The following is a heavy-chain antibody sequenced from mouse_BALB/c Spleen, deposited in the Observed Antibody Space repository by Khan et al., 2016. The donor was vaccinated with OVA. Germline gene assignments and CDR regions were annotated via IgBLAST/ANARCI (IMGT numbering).Heavy chain of an antibody. J-gene: IGHJ4*01. CDR1: GYTFTTAG. Sequence: QIQLVQSGPELTKPGETVRISCKASGYTFTTAGMQWVQKMPGKGLKWIGWINTHSGVPKYAEDFKGRFAFSLDTSASTAYFQIRTLKNEDTATDDCAGGGAAYYRNDGGAMDYWGQGTSVTVSS. D-gene: IGHD2-14*01. CDR3: AGGGAAYYRNDGGAMDY. CDR2: INTHSGVP. V-gene: IGHV9-4*02.